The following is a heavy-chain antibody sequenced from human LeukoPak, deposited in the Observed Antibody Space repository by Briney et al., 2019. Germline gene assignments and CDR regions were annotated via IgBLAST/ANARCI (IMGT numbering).Heavy chain of an antibody. CDR3: ARDRGRIVATLDLDY. CDR1: GFTFSDYA. J-gene: IGHJ4*02. CDR2: MSYDGSDK. V-gene: IGHV3-30*04. D-gene: IGHD5-12*01. Sequence: GGSLRLSCAASGFTFSDYAMYWVRQAPGKGLEWVALMSYDGSDKYYADSVKGRFTISRDYSKNTLSLQMNSLRAEDTAVYYCARDRGRIVATLDLDYWGQGTLVTVSS.